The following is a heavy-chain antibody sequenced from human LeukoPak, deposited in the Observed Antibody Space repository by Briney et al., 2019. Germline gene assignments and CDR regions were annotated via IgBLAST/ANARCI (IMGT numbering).Heavy chain of an antibody. Sequence: PGGSLRLSCAASGFTFSNYAMSWVRQAPGKGLEWVAVIWYDGSNKYYADSVKGRFTISRDNSKNTLYLEMNSLRAEDTAVYYCARDYYYDSSGYWDYYFDYWGQGTLVSVSS. V-gene: IGHV3-33*08. J-gene: IGHJ4*02. CDR3: ARDYYYDSSGYWDYYFDY. D-gene: IGHD3-22*01. CDR2: IWYDGSNK. CDR1: GFTFSNYA.